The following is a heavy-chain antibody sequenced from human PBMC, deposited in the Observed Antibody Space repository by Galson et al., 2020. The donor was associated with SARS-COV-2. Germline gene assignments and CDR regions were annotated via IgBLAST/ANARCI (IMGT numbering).Heavy chain of an antibody. CDR1: GDSLSGSTHY. V-gene: IGHV4-39*07. Sequence: SETLSLTCSVSGDSLSGSTHYWGWLRPTPDKGLEWMGNIYPTGSTYYNPSLKSRLTMSIDTSKNQFSLKLTSVTAADTALYYGARHGGTCDTWGQGILVTV. CDR3: ARHGGTCDT. CDR2: IYPTGST. J-gene: IGHJ5*02. D-gene: IGHD3-16*01.